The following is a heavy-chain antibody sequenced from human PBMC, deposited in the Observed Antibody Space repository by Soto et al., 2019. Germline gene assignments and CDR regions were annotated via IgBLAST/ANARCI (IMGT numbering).Heavy chain of an antibody. J-gene: IGHJ4*02. CDR2: IYYSGST. D-gene: IGHD4-17*01. V-gene: IGHV4-31*03. CDR3: ARQRPPVTLDY. CDR1: GGSISSGGYY. Sequence: SETLSLTCTVSGGSISSGGYYWTWIRQHPGKGLEWIGYIYYSGSTNYNPSLKSRVTISVDTSKNQFSLKLTSVTAADTAVYYCARQRPPVTLDYWGQGTLVTGSS.